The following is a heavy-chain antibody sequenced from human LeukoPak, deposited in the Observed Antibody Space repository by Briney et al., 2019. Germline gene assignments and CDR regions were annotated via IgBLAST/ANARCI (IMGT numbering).Heavy chain of an antibody. CDR3: ASLNYFDY. V-gene: IGHV3-30*04. Sequence: GRSLRLSCAASGFTFSSYAMHWVRQAPGKGLEWVAVISYDGSNKYYADSVKGRFTISRDNSKNTLYLQMNSLRAEDTAVYYCASLNYFDYWGQGTLVTVSS. CDR1: GFTFSSYA. J-gene: IGHJ4*02. CDR2: ISYDGSNK.